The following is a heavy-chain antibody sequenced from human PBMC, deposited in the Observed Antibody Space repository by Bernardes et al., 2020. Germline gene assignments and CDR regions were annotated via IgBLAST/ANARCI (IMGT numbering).Heavy chain of an antibody. Sequence: SETLSLTCTVSGGSIGSYYWRWIRQPPGKGLEWIGYMNYLGNTRYNPSLKSRVTISLDTSENQLSLKLTSVTAADTAVYYCARETYEQSYYGSEHYGLGVWGSGTTVTVSS. CDR2: MNYLGNT. CDR3: ARETYEQSYYGSEHYGLGV. V-gene: IGHV4-59*01. D-gene: IGHD3-10*01. J-gene: IGHJ6*04. CDR1: GGSIGSYY.